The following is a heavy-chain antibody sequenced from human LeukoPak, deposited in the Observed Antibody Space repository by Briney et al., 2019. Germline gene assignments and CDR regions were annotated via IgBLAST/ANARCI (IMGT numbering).Heavy chain of an antibody. V-gene: IGHV1-69*13. J-gene: IGHJ4*02. Sequence: ASVKVSCKASGGTFSSYAISWVRQAPGQGLEWMGGIIPIFGTANYAQKFQGRVTITADESTSTAYMELSSLRSEDTAVYYCARDPEAYDSSGYDDYWGQGTLVTVSS. CDR1: GGTFSSYA. D-gene: IGHD3-22*01. CDR2: IIPIFGTA. CDR3: ARDPEAYDSSGYDDY.